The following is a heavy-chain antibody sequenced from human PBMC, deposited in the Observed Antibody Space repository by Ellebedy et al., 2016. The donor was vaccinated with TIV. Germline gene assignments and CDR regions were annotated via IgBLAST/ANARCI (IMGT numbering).Heavy chain of an antibody. D-gene: IGHD2-8*01. CDR2: FDPEDGET. Sequence: AASVKVSCKVSGYTLTDLSIHWVRQAPGKGLEWMGGFDPEDGETTNAQKFQGRVTMTEDTSTDTAYMELSSLRSEDTAVYYCATDLRYCTNGVCFKRFDAFDVWGQGALVTVS. J-gene: IGHJ3*01. CDR1: GYTLTDLS. V-gene: IGHV1-24*01. CDR3: ATDLRYCTNGVCFKRFDAFDV.